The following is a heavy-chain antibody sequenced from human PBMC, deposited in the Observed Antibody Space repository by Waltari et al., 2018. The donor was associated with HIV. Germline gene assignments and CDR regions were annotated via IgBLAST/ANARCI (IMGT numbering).Heavy chain of an antibody. D-gene: IGHD3-3*01. J-gene: IGHJ3*02. CDR2: ISSSSSYI. V-gene: IGHV3-21*01. Sequence: EVQLVESGGGLVKPGGSLRLSCAASGFPFSSYSMTWVRQAPGKGLEWVSSISSSSSYIYYADSVKGRFTISRDNAKNSLYLQMNSLRAEDTAVYYCARDTSFWSSPDLDAFDIWGQGTMVTVSS. CDR3: ARDTSFWSSPDLDAFDI. CDR1: GFPFSSYS.